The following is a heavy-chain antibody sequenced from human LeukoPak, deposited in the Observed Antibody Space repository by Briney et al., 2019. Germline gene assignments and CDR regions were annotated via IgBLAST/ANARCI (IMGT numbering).Heavy chain of an antibody. V-gene: IGHV4-59*11. CDR1: GGSISSHC. CDR3: ASSSTYYDILTGYLNYFDY. J-gene: IGHJ4*02. Sequence: SETLSLTCTVSGGSISSHCWSWIRQPPGKGLEWIGYIYYSGSTNYNPSLKSRVTISVDTSKNQFSLKLSSVTAADTAVYYCASSSTYYDILTGYLNYFDYWGQGTLVTVSS. CDR2: IYYSGST. D-gene: IGHD3-9*01.